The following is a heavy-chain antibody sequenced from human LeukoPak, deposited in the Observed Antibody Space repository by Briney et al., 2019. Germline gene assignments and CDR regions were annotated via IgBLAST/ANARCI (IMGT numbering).Heavy chain of an antibody. V-gene: IGHV4-59*12. D-gene: IGHD1-26*01. CDR2: IYYSGST. CDR3: ARRKVGANAFDI. CDR1: GGSISSYY. Sequence: SETLSLTCTVSGGSISSYYWSWIRQPPGKGLEWIGYIYYSGSTNYNPSLKSRVTMSVDTSKNQFSLKLSSVTAADTAVYYCARRKVGANAFDIWGQGTMVTVSS. J-gene: IGHJ3*02.